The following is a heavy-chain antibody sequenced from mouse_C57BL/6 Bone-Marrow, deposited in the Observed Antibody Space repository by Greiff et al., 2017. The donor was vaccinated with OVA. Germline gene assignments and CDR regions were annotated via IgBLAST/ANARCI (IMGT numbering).Heavy chain of an antibody. V-gene: IGHV1-55*01. D-gene: IGHD2-4*01. CDR2: IYPGSGST. Sequence: VQLQQSGAELVKPGASVKMSCKASGYTFTSYWITWVKQRPGPGLEWIGDIYPGSGSTNYNEKFKSKATLTVDTSSSTAYRQLSSLTSEDSAVYYCAREHDYDGGAWCAYWGQGTLVTVSA. CDR3: AREHDYDGGAWCAY. J-gene: IGHJ3*01. CDR1: GYTFTSYW.